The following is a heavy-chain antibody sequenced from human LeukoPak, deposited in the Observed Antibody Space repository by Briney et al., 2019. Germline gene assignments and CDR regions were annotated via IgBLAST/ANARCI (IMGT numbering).Heavy chain of an antibody. CDR2: ISGSGGST. D-gene: IGHD4-17*01. J-gene: IGHJ1*01. V-gene: IGHV3-23*01. CDR1: GFTFSSYA. CDR3: AKGAYGDPFAEYFQH. Sequence: GGSLRLSCAASGFTFSSYAMSWVRQAPGKGLEWVSAISGSGGSTYYADSVKGRFTISRDNSKNTLYLQMNSRRAEDTAVYYCAKGAYGDPFAEYFQHWGQGTLVTVSS.